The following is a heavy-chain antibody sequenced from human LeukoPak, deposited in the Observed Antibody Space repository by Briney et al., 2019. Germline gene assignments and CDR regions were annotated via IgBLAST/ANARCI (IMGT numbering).Heavy chain of an antibody. CDR1: GYTFTGYY. D-gene: IGHD6-13*01. CDR2: INPNSGGT. V-gene: IGHV1-2*02. J-gene: IGHJ5*02. CDR3: ARDIAAADNWFDP. Sequence: ASVKVSCKASGYTFTGYYMHWVRQAPGQRLEWRGWINPNSGGTNYAQKFQGRVTMPRDKSISTAYMELSRLRSDDTAVYYCARDIAAADNWFDPWGQGTLVTVSS.